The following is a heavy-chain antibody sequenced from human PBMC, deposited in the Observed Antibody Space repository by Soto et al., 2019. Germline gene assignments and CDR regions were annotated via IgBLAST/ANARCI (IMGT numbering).Heavy chain of an antibody. CDR3: AGGGCGGDCKYNWFDP. D-gene: IGHD2-21*02. CDR2: IYHSGST. Sequence: TLSLTCAVSGGSISSGGYSWSWIRQPPGKGLEWIGYIYHSGSTYYNPSLKSRVTISVDRSKNQFSLKLSSVTAADTAVYYCAGGGCGGDCKYNWFDPWGQGTLVTVSS. J-gene: IGHJ5*02. V-gene: IGHV4-30-2*01. CDR1: GGSISSGGYS.